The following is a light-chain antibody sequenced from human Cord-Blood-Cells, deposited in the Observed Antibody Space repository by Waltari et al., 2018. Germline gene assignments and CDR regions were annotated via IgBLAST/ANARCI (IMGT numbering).Light chain of an antibody. CDR1: SSDVGGYNY. CDR3: CSYAGSYTLV. Sequence: QSALTQTRSVSGSPGQSVTISCTGTSSDVGGYNYVSWYQQHPGKAPKLMIDDLGKRPSGVPDRFSGSKSGNTASLTISGLQAEDEADYYGCSYAGSYTLVFGGGTKLTVL. CDR2: DLG. V-gene: IGLV2-11*01. J-gene: IGLJ2*01.